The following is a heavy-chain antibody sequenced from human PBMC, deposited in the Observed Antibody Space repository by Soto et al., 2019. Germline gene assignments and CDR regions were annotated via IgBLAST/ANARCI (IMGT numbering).Heavy chain of an antibody. D-gene: IGHD2-8*01. CDR3: ASPPFPVWINAVCYPFDY. V-gene: IGHV1-46*01. J-gene: IGHJ4*01. CDR1: GYTFTDYY. CDR2: INPSGGST. Sequence: VQLVQSGAEVKKPGASVKVSCKASGYTFTDYYIHWVRQAPGQGLEWMGMINPSGGSTDYAQKFRGRVTMTRDTPTGTVYMELSSLRSDDTAVYYCASPPFPVWINAVCYPFDYRGHGTL.